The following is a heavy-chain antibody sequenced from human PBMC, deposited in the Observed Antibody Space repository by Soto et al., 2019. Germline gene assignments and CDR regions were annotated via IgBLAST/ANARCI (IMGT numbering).Heavy chain of an antibody. J-gene: IGHJ4*02. CDR1: GFTFSSYA. CDR2: FSGSGGST. CDR3: AKDNHGIPIWGYFDY. D-gene: IGHD3-16*01. Sequence: EVQLLESGGGLVQPGGSLRLSCAASGFTFSSYAMSWVRQAPGKGLEWVSTFSGSGGSTYYADSVKGRFTISRDNSKNTLYLQMNSLRAEDTAIYYCAKDNHGIPIWGYFDYWGQGTLVTVSS. V-gene: IGHV3-23*01.